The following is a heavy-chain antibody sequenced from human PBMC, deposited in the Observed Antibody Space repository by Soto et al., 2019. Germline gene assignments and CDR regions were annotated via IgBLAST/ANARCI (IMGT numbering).Heavy chain of an antibody. J-gene: IGHJ6*02. CDR3: ARVSGSYGSYYYYGMDV. V-gene: IGHV4-34*01. CDR1: GGSFSGYY. Sequence: SETLSLTCAVYGGSFSGYYWSWIRQPPGKGLEWIGEINHSGSTNYNPSLKSRVTISVDTSKNQFSLKLSSVTAADTAVYYCARVSGSYGSYYYYGMDVWGQGTTVT. CDR2: INHSGST. D-gene: IGHD5-18*01.